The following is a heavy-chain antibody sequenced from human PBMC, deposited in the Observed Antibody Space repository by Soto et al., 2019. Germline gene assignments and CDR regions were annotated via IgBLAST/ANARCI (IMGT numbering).Heavy chain of an antibody. CDR3: AREYRRYKWNSYWYFDL. Sequence: QVQLQQWGAGLLKPSETLSLTCAVYGGSFSGYYWSWIRQPPGKGLEWIGEINHSGSTNYNPSLKSRVTISVDTSKNQFTLKLSSVTAADTAVYYCAREYRRYKWNSYWYFDLWGRGTLVTVSS. CDR2: INHSGST. D-gene: IGHD1-20*01. J-gene: IGHJ2*01. V-gene: IGHV4-34*01. CDR1: GGSFSGYY.